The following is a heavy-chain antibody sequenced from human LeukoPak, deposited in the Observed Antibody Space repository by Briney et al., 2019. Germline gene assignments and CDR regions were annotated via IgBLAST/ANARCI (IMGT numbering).Heavy chain of an antibody. CDR2: INSDGSST. D-gene: IGHD5-12*01. J-gene: IGHJ4*02. CDR1: GFTFRSYW. CDR3: ARGSAYSGYQDY. Sequence: PGGSLSLSCAASGFTFRSYWMHWVRQAPGKGLVWVSRINSDGSSTHYADSLKGRFTISRDNAKNTLYLQMNSLRAEDTAVYYCARGSAYSGYQDYWGEGTRVSVSS. V-gene: IGHV3-74*01.